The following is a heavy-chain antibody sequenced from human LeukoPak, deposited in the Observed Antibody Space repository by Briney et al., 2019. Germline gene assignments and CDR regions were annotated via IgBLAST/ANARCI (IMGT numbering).Heavy chain of an antibody. J-gene: IGHJ4*02. V-gene: IGHV3-21*01. CDR1: GFTFSRYS. CDR3: ATRIAVAGTMTYYFDY. CDR2: ISISSNYI. D-gene: IGHD6-19*01. Sequence: PGGSLRLSCAASGFTFSRYSMNWVRQAPGKGLEWVSSISISSNYIYYPDSLKGRFTISRDNAKNSLYLQMNSLRAEDTAVYYCATRIAVAGTMTYYFDYWGQGTLVTVSS.